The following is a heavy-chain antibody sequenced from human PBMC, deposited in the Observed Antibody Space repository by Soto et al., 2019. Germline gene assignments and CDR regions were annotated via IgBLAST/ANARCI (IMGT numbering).Heavy chain of an antibody. CDR3: SRIYYDFWSGPGTFDI. J-gene: IGHJ3*02. CDR2: IFSNDEK. D-gene: IGHD3-3*01. CDR1: GFSLSNVKMG. V-gene: IGHV2-26*01. Sequence: QVTLKESGPVMVKPTETLTLTCTVSGFSLSNVKMGVSWIRQPPGKALEWLAHIFSNDEKSYSTSLKSRLTISKDTSKSQVVLTMTNMDPVDTATYYCSRIYYDFWSGPGTFDIWGQRTMVTVSS.